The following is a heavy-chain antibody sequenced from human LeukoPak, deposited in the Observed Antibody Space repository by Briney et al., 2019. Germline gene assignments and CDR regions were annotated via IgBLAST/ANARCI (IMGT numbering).Heavy chain of an antibody. D-gene: IGHD1-26*01. J-gene: IGHJ4*02. Sequence: PSETLSLTCAVYGGSFSGYYWSWSRQPPGEGLEWIGEINQSGSTNSTPSRKTRATISVDTSKNLFSLKLSSVTAADTAVSYCARGYKPGALDYWGQGTLVTVSS. CDR1: GGSFSGYY. CDR2: INQSGST. CDR3: ARGYKPGALDY. V-gene: IGHV4-34*01.